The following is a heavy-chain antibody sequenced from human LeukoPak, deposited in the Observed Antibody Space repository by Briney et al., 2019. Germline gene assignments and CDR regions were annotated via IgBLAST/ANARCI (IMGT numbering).Heavy chain of an antibody. CDR1: GYSFTSYW. CDR3: ARHYCSGGSCYPYFDY. J-gene: IGHJ4*02. V-gene: IGHV5-51*01. D-gene: IGHD2-15*01. Sequence: GESLKISCKGSGYSFTSYWIGWVRQMPGKGLEWMGIIYPGDSDTRYSPSFQGQVTISADKSISTAYLQLSSLKASDTAMYYCARHYCSGGSCYPYFDYWGQGTLVTVSS. CDR2: IYPGDSDT.